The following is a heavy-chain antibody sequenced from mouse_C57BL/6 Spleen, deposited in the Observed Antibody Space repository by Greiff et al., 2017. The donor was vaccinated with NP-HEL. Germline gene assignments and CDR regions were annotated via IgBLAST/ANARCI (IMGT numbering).Heavy chain of an antibody. CDR3: ARDRYYGNGYFDY. J-gene: IGHJ2*01. V-gene: IGHV5-4*01. D-gene: IGHD1-1*01. CDR2: LSDGGSYT. Sequence: EVMLVASGGGLVKPGGSLKLSCAASGFTFSSYAMSWVRQTPEKRLEWVATLSDGGSYTYYQANVQGRFTISRDNAKNNLYLQMSHLKSEDTSMYYCARDRYYGNGYFDYWGQGTTLTVSS. CDR1: GFTFSSYA.